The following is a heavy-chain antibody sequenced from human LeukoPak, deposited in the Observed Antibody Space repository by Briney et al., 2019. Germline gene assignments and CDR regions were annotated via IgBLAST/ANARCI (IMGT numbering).Heavy chain of an antibody. CDR3: AKVRAYDDSGNPYWHFDL. CDR2: IRYDGSNK. V-gene: IGHV3-30*02. CDR1: GFTFSSYA. J-gene: IGHJ2*01. D-gene: IGHD3-10*01. Sequence: GRSLRLSCAASGFTFSSYAMHWVRQAPGKGLEWVAFIRYDGSNKYYADSVKGRFTISRDNSKNTLYLQMNSLRAEDTAVYYCAKVRAYDDSGNPYWHFDLWGRGTLVTVSS.